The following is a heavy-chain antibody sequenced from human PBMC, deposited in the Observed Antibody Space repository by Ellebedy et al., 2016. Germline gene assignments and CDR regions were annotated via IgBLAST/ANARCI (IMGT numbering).Heavy chain of an antibody. CDR1: GFTFSNYN. D-gene: IGHD3-3*01. J-gene: IGHJ4*02. CDR2: IYYSGST. CDR3: ARQIAGYDFWSGYYVDN. V-gene: IGHV4-39*01. Sequence: GSLRLSCVASGFTFSNYNMNWVRQPPGKGLEWIGSIYYSGSTYYNPSLKSRVTISVDTSKNQISLKLNSVTAADTAVYYCARQIAGYDFWSGYYVDNWGQGTLVTVSS.